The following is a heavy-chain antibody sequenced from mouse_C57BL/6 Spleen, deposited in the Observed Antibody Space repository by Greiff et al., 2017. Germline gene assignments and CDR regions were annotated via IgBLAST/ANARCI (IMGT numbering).Heavy chain of an antibody. Sequence: EVKVVESGEGLVKPGGSLKLSCAASGFTFSSYAMSWVRQTPEKRLEWVAYISSGGDYIYYADTVKGRFTISRDNARNTLYLQMSSLKSEDTAMYYCTRGDSNYEAMDYWGQGTSVTVSS. V-gene: IGHV5-9-1*02. J-gene: IGHJ4*01. CDR3: TRGDSNYEAMDY. CDR1: GFTFSSYA. CDR2: ISSGGDYI. D-gene: IGHD2-5*01.